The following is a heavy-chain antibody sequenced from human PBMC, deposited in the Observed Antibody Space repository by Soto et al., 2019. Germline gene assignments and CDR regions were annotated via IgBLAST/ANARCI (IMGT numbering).Heavy chain of an antibody. D-gene: IGHD2-15*01. J-gene: IGHJ6*02. CDR2: IYSGGST. CDR1: GFTVSSNY. Sequence: GGSLRLSCAASGFTVSSNYMSWVRQAPGKGMEWVSVIYSGGSTYYADSVKGRFTISRDNSKNTLYLQMNSLRAEDTAVYYCARDFCWCSGGSCYSVRTDVWGQGTTVTVS. V-gene: IGHV3-53*01. CDR3: ARDFCWCSGGSCYSVRTDV.